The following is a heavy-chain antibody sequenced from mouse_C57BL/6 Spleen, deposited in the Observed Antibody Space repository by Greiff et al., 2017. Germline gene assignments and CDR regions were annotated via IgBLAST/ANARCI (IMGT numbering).Heavy chain of an antibody. J-gene: IGHJ4*01. CDR3: ARGDSSGYENAMDY. CDR1: GYSITSGYY. Sequence: EVQLVESGPGLVKPSQSLSLTCSVTGYSITSGYYWNWIRQFPGNKLEWMGYISYDGSNNYNPSLKNRISITRDTSKNQFFLKLNSVTTEDTATYYCARGDSSGYENAMDYWGQGTSVTVSS. D-gene: IGHD3-2*02. V-gene: IGHV3-6*01. CDR2: ISYDGSN.